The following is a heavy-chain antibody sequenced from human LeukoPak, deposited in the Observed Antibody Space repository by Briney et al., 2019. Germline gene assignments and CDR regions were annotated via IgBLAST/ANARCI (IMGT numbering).Heavy chain of an antibody. Sequence: GGSLRLSCAASGFTFSNYWMNWVRQASGKGLEWVANIKGDGSEKYFVDSVKGRFTISRDNAQKSLYLQMDSLRAEDTAVYYCAREMSAGTIWYFDLWGRGTLVTVSS. CDR1: GFTFSNYW. CDR3: AREMSAGTIWYFDL. V-gene: IGHV3-7*04. D-gene: IGHD3-3*01. CDR2: IKGDGSEK. J-gene: IGHJ2*01.